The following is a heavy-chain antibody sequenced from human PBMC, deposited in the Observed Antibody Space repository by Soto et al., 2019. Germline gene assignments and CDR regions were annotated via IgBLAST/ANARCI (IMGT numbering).Heavy chain of an antibody. J-gene: IGHJ5*02. CDR1: GFTVSNSV. CDR2: INDNGEII. CDR3: AKGGLRQRLDP. V-gene: IGHV3-23*01. Sequence: TGGSLRLSCAASGFTVSNSVMTWVRQSPGKGLERVSGINDNGEIIFYADSVKGRFTISRDSANNTMYLQMNSLTVDDTAVYYCAKGGLRQRLDPWGRGTLVTVSS.